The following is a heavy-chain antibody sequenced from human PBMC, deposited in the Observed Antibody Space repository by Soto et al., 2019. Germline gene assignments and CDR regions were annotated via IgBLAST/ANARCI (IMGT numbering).Heavy chain of an antibody. V-gene: IGHV1-18*01. J-gene: IGHJ6*02. CDR3: AVGYSSGWSLYYGMDV. CDR2: ISAYNGNT. Sequence: ASVKVSCKASGYTFTSYGISWVRRAPGQGLEWMGWISAYNGNTNYAQKLQGRVTMTTDTSTSTAYMELRSLRSDDTAVYYCAVGYSSGWSLYYGMDVWGQGTTVTVSS. D-gene: IGHD6-19*01. CDR1: GYTFTSYG.